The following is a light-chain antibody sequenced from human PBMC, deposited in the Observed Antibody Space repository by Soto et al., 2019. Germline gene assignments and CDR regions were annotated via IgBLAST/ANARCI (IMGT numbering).Light chain of an antibody. J-gene: IGKJ4*01. V-gene: IGKV1-33*01. CDR1: QDINNF. CDR3: QQYDYFPRT. CDR2: DAS. Sequence: DIQMTQSPSSLSASVGDRVTITCQASQDINNFLSWYQQKPGKSPKLLIYDASNLETGVPSRFSGSGSGTTFIFTIGSLQAEDIATYYCQQYDYFPRTFGGGTKVETK.